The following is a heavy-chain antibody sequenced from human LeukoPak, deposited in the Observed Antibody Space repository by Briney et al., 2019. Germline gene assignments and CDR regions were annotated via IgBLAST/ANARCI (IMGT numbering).Heavy chain of an antibody. CDR3: ARDPYSGTYGDTYYYYMDV. CDR2: ITSSSTYT. Sequence: KAGGSLRLSCAASGFSFSSYNMNWVRQTPGKGLEWVSSITSSSTYTFCADSVKGRFTISRDNARNSLYLQMNSLRAEDTAVYYCARDPYSGTYGDTYYYYMDVWGKGTTVTISS. D-gene: IGHD1-26*01. CDR1: GFSFSSYN. J-gene: IGHJ6*03. V-gene: IGHV3-21*01.